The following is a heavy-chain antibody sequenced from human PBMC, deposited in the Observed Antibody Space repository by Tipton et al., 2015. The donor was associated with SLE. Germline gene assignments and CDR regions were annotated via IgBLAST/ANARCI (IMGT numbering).Heavy chain of an antibody. CDR1: GYTFTSYD. D-gene: IGHD2-15*01. CDR3: ARVPYCSGGSCYPTDDY. V-gene: IGHV1-8*01. CDR2: MNPNSGNT. Sequence: LVQSGAEVKKPGASVKVSCKASGYTFTSYDINWVRQATGQGLEWMGWMNPNSGNTGYAQKFQGRVTMTRNTSISTAYMELSSLRSEDTAVYYCARVPYCSGGSCYPTDDYWGQGTLVTVSS. J-gene: IGHJ4*02.